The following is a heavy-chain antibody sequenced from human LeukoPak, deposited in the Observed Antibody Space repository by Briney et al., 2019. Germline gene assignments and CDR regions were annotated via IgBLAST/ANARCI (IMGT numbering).Heavy chain of an antibody. CDR1: GFTFSSYA. Sequence: PGGSLRLSCAASGFTFSSYAMHWVRQAPGKGLEWVAVISYDGSNKYYADSVKGRFTISRDNSKNTPYLQMNSLRAEDTAVYYCARAERYYDSSGYYRYWGQGTLVTVSS. J-gene: IGHJ4*02. CDR3: ARAERYYDSSGYYRY. V-gene: IGHV3-30-3*01. D-gene: IGHD3-22*01. CDR2: ISYDGSNK.